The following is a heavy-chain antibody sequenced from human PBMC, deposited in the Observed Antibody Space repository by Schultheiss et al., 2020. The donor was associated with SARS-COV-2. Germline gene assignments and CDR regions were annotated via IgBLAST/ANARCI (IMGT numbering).Heavy chain of an antibody. V-gene: IGHV3-7*03. CDR3: ARVGLGESYNWNYVLDY. CDR1: GFTFSSYW. D-gene: IGHD1-7*01. Sequence: GGSLRLSCAASGFTFSSYWMSWVRQAPGKGLEWVANIKQDGSEKYYVDSVKGRFTISRDNAKNSLYLQMNSLRAEDTAVYYCARVGLGESYNWNYVLDYWGQGTLVTVSS. CDR2: IKQDGSEK. J-gene: IGHJ4*02.